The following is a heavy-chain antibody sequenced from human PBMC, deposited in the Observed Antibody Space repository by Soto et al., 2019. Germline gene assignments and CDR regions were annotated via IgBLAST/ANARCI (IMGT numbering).Heavy chain of an antibody. CDR1: GGSISSSNW. CDR3: ASRYSSGWAYDY. V-gene: IGHV4-4*02. Sequence: QVPLQESGPGLVKPSGTLSLTCAVSGGSISSSNWWSWVRQPPGKGLEWIGEIYHSGSTNYNPSLTSRVTISVDKPKTQSSRKLGSVTAAAAAVYYCASRYSSGWAYDYWGQGTLVTVSS. D-gene: IGHD6-19*01. J-gene: IGHJ4*02. CDR2: IYHSGST.